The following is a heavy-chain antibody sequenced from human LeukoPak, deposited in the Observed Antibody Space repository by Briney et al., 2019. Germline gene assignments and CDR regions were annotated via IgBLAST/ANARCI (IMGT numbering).Heavy chain of an antibody. D-gene: IGHD5-24*01. V-gene: IGHV3-21*04. CDR1: RFTFSSYS. Sequence: GGSLRLSCAASRFTFSSYSMNWVRQAPGKGLEWVSSISSSSSYIYYADSVKGRFTISRDNAKNSLYLQMNSLRVEDTAIYYCAKDVFRWAFDYWGQGSLVTVSS. CDR3: AKDVFRWAFDY. J-gene: IGHJ4*02. CDR2: ISSSSSYI.